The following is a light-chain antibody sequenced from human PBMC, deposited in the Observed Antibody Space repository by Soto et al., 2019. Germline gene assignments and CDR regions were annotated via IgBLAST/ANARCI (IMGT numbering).Light chain of an antibody. V-gene: IGKV1-5*01. CDR2: DAS. CDR1: QSITTW. CDR3: QQYNNWPPIT. J-gene: IGKJ5*01. Sequence: DIRMTQSPSTLSASVGDIVTITCRASQSITTWLAWYQQTPGRAPKLLIYDASSLQSGVPSRFSGSGSGTEFTLTISSLQPDDFAVYYCQQYNNWPPITFGQGTRLEIK.